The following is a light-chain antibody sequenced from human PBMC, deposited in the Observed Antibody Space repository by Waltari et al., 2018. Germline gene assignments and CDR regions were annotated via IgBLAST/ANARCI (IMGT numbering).Light chain of an antibody. Sequence: SSELTQDPAVSVALGQTVRITCQGDSLRSYYATWYQQKAGQAPILVIYGQNNRPSEIPDRFSGSYSGRTASLTITGAQAEDEADYYCSSRDSGAHRHVFGTGTKVTVL. CDR3: SSRDSGAHRHV. CDR1: SLRSYY. V-gene: IGLV3-19*01. J-gene: IGLJ1*01. CDR2: GQN.